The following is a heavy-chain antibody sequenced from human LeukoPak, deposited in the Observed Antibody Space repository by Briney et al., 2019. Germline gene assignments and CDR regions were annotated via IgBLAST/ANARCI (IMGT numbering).Heavy chain of an antibody. CDR2: IYSGGNT. D-gene: IGHD5-12*01. V-gene: IGHV3-66*01. CDR3: AKDSGYSGYALDY. Sequence: GGSLRPSCAASGFSVSSNYMSWVRQAPGKGLEWISLIYSGGNTYYADSVKGRFSISRDNSKNTLYLQMHSLRAEDTAVYYCAKDSGYSGYALDYWGQGTLVTVFS. J-gene: IGHJ4*02. CDR1: GFSVSSNY.